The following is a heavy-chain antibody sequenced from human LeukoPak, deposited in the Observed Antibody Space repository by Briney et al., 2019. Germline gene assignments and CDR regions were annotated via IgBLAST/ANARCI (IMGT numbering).Heavy chain of an antibody. CDR2: IKRDGSEK. J-gene: IGHJ4*02. D-gene: IGHD3-22*01. CDR1: GFTFSSYW. CDR3: ARDSLETYYYDSSGYYSRGTDDY. V-gene: IGHV3-7*01. Sequence: GGSLRLSCAASGFTFSSYWMSWVRQAPGKGLEWVANIKRDGSEKYYVDSVKGRFTISRDNAKNSLYLQMNSLRAEDTAVYYCARDSLETYYYDSSGYYSRGTDDYWGQGTLVTVSS.